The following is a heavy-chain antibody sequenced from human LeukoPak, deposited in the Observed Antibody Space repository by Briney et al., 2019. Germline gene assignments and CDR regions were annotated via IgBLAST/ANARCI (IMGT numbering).Heavy chain of an antibody. V-gene: IGHV4-59*08. CDR2: IYYSVST. CDR1: GVSISSYY. J-gene: IGHJ6*02. CDR3: ARLFSARGYYGMDV. D-gene: IGHD3-10*01. Sequence: SETLSHTCTVSGVSISSYYWSWVRQPPGKGLEWVGYIYYSVSTNYNPSLKSRVTISVDTSKTQFSLKLSSVTAADTAVYYCARLFSARGYYGMDVWSQGTTVTVSS.